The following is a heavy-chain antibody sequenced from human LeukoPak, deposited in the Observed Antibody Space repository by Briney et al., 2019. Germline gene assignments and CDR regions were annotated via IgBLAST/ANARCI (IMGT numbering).Heavy chain of an antibody. CDR3: ARASYSSGWYHY. CDR2: ISSGGSTT. Sequence: GGSLRLSCAASGFTFSSYEMNWVRQAPGKGLEWVSYISSGGSTTYYAGSVKGRFTISRDNAKNSLYLQMNSLRAEDTAVYYCARASYSSGWYHYWGQGTLVTVSS. CDR1: GFTFSSYE. J-gene: IGHJ4*01. D-gene: IGHD6-19*01. V-gene: IGHV3-48*03.